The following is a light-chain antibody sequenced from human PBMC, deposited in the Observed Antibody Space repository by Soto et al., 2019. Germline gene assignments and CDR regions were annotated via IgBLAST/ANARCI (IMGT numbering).Light chain of an antibody. V-gene: IGLV1-44*01. CDR1: SSNIGSNT. Sequence: QSVLTQPPSASGTPGQRVTISCSGSSSNIGSNTVNWYQQLPGTAPKLLIYSNNQRPSGVPDRFSGSKSGTSASLAISGLQSEDEADYYCAAWDDSLNAYVFAPATKVTVL. CDR3: AAWDDSLNAYV. J-gene: IGLJ1*01. CDR2: SNN.